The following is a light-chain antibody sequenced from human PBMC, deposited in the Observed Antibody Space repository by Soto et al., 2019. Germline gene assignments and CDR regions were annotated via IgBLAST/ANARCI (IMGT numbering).Light chain of an antibody. CDR3: QQRSNWPLT. V-gene: IGKV3-11*01. J-gene: IGKJ4*01. Sequence: EIVLTQSPAPLSLSPGKRATLSCRASQSVNSYLAWYQQNPGQAPRLLIHDASNRATGIPARFSGSGSGTDCTLTISSLEPEDFAVYYCQQRSNWPLTFGGGTKVDIK. CDR2: DAS. CDR1: QSVNSY.